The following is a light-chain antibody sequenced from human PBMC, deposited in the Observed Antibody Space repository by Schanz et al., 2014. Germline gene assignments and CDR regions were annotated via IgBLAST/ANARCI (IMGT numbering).Light chain of an antibody. CDR3: QQYNNWPPYT. V-gene: IGKV3-15*01. J-gene: IGKJ2*01. CDR2: GAS. CDR1: QSVNSY. Sequence: EIVLTQFPATLSLSPGERATLSCRASQSVNSYLAWYQQKPGQAPRLLMYGASTRATGIPARFSGSGSGTEFTLTISSLQSEDCAVYYCQQYNNWPPYTFGQGTKLEIK.